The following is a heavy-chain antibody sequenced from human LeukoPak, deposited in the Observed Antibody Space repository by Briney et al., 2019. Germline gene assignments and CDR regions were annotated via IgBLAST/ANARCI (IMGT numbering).Heavy chain of an antibody. CDR3: ARDRVRGNANPYFDY. D-gene: IGHD1-1*01. V-gene: IGHV4-61*01. CDR1: GGSVSSVTYY. CDR2: IYYSGST. Sequence: SETLSLTCTVSGGSVSSVTYYWSWIRQPPGRGLEWIGYIYYSGSTNYNPSLTSRVTISIDTSKNQFSLKLSAVTAADTAVYYCARDRVRGNANPYFDYWGEGSLVTVSS. J-gene: IGHJ4*02.